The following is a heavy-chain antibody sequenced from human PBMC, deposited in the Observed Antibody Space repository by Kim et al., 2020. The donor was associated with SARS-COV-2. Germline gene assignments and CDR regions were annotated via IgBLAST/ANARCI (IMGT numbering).Heavy chain of an antibody. CDR2: INAGNGNT. CDR3: ARDPVLRYFDWSPPGRYFDS. D-gene: IGHD3-9*01. CDR1: GYTFTSYA. J-gene: IGHJ4*02. V-gene: IGHV1-3*01. Sequence: ASVKVSCKASGYTFTSYAMHWVRQAPGQRLEWMGWINAGNGNTKYSQKFQGRVTITRDTSASTAYMELSSLRSEDTAVYYCARDPVLRYFDWSPPGRYFDSWGQGTLVTVSS.